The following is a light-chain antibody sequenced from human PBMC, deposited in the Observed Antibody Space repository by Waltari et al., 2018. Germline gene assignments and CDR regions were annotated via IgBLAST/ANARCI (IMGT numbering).Light chain of an antibody. V-gene: IGKV3-15*01. Sequence: EIVMTQYPVTLSLSPGERATLSCRASQSVGSNLAWYQQKPGQAPRLLIYGVSIRVTGIPARFSGTGSGTEFTLTISSLQSEDFAVYYCQQYNNWPPYTFGQGTRLEI. J-gene: IGKJ2*01. CDR1: QSVGSN. CDR2: GVS. CDR3: QQYNNWPPYT.